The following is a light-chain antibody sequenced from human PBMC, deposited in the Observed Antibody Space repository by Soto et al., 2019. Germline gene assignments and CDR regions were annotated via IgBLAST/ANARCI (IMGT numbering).Light chain of an antibody. CDR3: QQYYSYPS. V-gene: IGKV1-8*01. J-gene: IGKJ3*01. Sequence: AIRMTQSPSSISASTGDRVTKTCRASQGISSYLAWYQQEPGKAPKLLIYAASTLQSGVPSRFSGSGSGADFTLTISCLQSEDFATYYCQQYYSYPSFGPGTKVDIK. CDR1: QGISSY. CDR2: AAS.